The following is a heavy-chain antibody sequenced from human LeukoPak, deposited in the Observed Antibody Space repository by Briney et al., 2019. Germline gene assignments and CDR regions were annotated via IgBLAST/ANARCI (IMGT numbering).Heavy chain of an antibody. CDR3: ARGLYGDLCYYYYYGMDV. J-gene: IGHJ6*02. CDR1: GFTFSSYW. CDR2: INSDGSST. V-gene: IGHV3-74*01. Sequence: GGSLRLSCAASGFTFSSYWMHWVRQAPGKGLVWVSRINSDGSSTSYAGSVKGRFTISRDNAKNTLYLQMNSLRAEDTAVYYCARGLYGDLCYYYYYGMDVWGQGATVTVSS. D-gene: IGHD4-17*01.